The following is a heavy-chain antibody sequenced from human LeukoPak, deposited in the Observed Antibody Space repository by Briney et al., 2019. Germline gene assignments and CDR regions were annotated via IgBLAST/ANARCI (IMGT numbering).Heavy chain of an antibody. V-gene: IGHV1-69*01. CDR1: GGTFSSYA. Sequence: GSSVKVSSKASGGTFSSYAISWVRQAPGQGLEWMGGIIPIFGTANYAQKFQGRVTITADESTSIAYMELSSLRSEDTAVYYCASVLGYCSSTSCYNWFDPWGQGTLVTVSS. CDR2: IIPIFGTA. CDR3: ASVLGYCSSTSCYNWFDP. D-gene: IGHD2-2*01. J-gene: IGHJ5*02.